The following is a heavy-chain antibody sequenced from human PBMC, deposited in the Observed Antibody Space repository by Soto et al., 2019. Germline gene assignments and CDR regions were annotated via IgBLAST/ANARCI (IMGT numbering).Heavy chain of an antibody. CDR3: ARTNWNREGYYYYYYGMDV. J-gene: IGHJ6*02. D-gene: IGHD1-1*01. CDR1: GYTFTSYG. V-gene: IGHV1-18*01. CDR2: ISAYNGNT. Sequence: ASVKVSCKASGYTFTSYGISWVRQAPGQGLEWMGWISAYNGNTNYAQKLQGRVTMTTDTSTSTAYMELRSLRSDDTAVYYCARTNWNREGYYYYYYGMDVWGQGTTVTVSS.